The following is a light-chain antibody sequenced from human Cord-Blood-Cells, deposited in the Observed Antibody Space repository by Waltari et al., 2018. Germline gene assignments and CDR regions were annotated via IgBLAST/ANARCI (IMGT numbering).Light chain of an antibody. J-gene: IGLJ2*01. V-gene: IGLV3-19*01. Sequence: SSELTQDPAVSVALGQTVRITSQGDSLRSYYASWYQQKPGQAPVLVIYGKNNRPSGIPDRFPGSSSGNTASLTITGAQAEDEADYYCNSRDSSGNHLVFGGGTKLTVL. CDR1: SLRSYY. CDR3: NSRDSSGNHLV. CDR2: GKN.